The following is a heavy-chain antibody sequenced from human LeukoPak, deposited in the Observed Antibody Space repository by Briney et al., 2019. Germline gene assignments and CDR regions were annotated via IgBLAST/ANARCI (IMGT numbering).Heavy chain of an antibody. D-gene: IGHD3-22*01. V-gene: IGHV4-59*01. Sequence: SETLSLTCTVSGGSISSYYWSWIRQPPGKGLEWIWYIYYSGSTNYNPSLKSRVTISVDTSKNQFSLKLSSVTAADTAVYYCARGPRKIHYYDSSGYYDYWGQGTLVTVSS. J-gene: IGHJ4*02. CDR1: GGSISSYY. CDR2: IYYSGST. CDR3: ARGPRKIHYYDSSGYYDY.